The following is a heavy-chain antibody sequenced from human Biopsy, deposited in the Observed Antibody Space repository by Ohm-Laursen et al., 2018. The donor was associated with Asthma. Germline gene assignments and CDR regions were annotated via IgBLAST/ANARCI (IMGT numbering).Heavy chain of an antibody. CDR2: INSVFGTT. CDR3: ARKAGSCISRTCYSLDF. Sequence: SSVTPSCKSLGGTFNTYVIGWARQAPGQGLEWVGGINSVFGTTTYPQKFQDRVTITADDSTSTVYMELSSLRSEDTAVYYCARKAGSCISRTCYSLDFWGQGTLVTVSS. CDR1: GGTFNTYV. V-gene: IGHV1-69*01. D-gene: IGHD2-2*01. J-gene: IGHJ4*02.